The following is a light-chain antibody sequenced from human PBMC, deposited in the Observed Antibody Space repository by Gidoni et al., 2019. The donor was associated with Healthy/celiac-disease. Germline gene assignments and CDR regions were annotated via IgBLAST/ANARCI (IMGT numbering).Light chain of an antibody. CDR2: LGA. J-gene: IGKJ2*01. Sequence: DSVMTQSPLSLPVTPGEPAYISCRSSQSLLHCTGYNDLDWYLQKPGQSPQLLIYLGASRASGVPDRFSGSGSGTDFTLKISRVEAEDVGVYYCMQALQTPYTFGQGTQLEIK. CDR3: MQALQTPYT. CDR1: QSLLHCTGYND. V-gene: IGKV2-28*01.